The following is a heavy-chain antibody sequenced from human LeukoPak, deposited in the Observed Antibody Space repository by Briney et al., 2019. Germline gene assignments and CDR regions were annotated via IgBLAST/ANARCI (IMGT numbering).Heavy chain of an antibody. J-gene: IGHJ4*02. V-gene: IGHV3-48*04. D-gene: IGHD3-10*01. CDR1: GFTFSSYS. CDR3: ARETYGSGSYPDY. CDR2: ISSSGITI. Sequence: GGSLRLSCAASGFTFSSYSMNWVRQAPGKGLEWISYISSSGITIYYAGSVKGRFTISRDNAKNSLYLQMNSLRAEDTAVYNCARETYGSGSYPDYWGQGSLVTVSS.